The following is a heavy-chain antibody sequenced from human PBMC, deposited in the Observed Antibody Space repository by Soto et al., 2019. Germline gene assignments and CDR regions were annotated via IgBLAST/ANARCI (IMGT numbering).Heavy chain of an antibody. CDR3: AKESMPEHYGDTLFDY. CDR2: FSAGGRV. D-gene: IGHD4-17*01. J-gene: IGHJ4*02. Sequence: EVQLLESGGGLVQPGGSLRLSCEASGFSFSNYALSWVRQSPGKGLEWVSTFSAGGRVYYADSVKGRFTIAKDTSKNTLHLQASSLRAEDTAVYYCAKESMPEHYGDTLFDYWGQGTRVTVSS. CDR1: GFSFSNYA. V-gene: IGHV3-23*01.